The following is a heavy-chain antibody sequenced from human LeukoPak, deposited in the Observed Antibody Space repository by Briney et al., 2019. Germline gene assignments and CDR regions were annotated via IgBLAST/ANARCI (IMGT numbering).Heavy chain of an antibody. CDR2: IGHDGRNK. Sequence: PGGSLRLSCEASGITFSNSGMHWVRQAPGKGREWVAYIGHDGRNKFYTESVRGRFTISGDNSMKMAYLQMNSLRTEDTAIYFCAKDGDWTFDIWGQGTMVTVSS. CDR3: AKDGDWTFDI. CDR1: GITFSNSG. J-gene: IGHJ3*02. D-gene: IGHD2-21*01. V-gene: IGHV3-30*02.